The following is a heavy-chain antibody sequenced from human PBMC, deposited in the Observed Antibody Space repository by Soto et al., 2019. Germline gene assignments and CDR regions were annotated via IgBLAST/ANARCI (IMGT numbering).Heavy chain of an antibody. J-gene: IGHJ4*02. CDR3: ARDSPGGDGDYYFDC. D-gene: IGHD4-17*01. CDR1: GISVISNY. CDR2: IYSGGAA. Sequence: DVQLVESGGGLVQPGGSLRLSCAASGISVISNYMTWVRQAPGKGLEWVSVIYSGGAAFYADSVKGRFTVSRDKSRNTLFLQMHSLRVEDTAVYYCARDSPGGDGDYYFDCWGQGTLVTVSS. V-gene: IGHV3-66*01.